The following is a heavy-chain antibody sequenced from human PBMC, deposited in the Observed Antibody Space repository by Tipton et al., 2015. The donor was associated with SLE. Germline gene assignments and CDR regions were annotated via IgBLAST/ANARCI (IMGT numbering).Heavy chain of an antibody. D-gene: IGHD1-26*01. Sequence: TLSLTCTVSGVSISSFYWNWFRQPPGGGLEWIGYIYYSGSTNYNPSLKSRVTISVDTSKNQFSLNLSSVTAADTAIYYCARVGYSGTSPYYYYYMDVWGKGTTVTVSS. CDR3: ARVGYSGTSPYYYYYMDV. CDR1: GVSISSFY. CDR2: IYYSGST. J-gene: IGHJ6*03. V-gene: IGHV4-59*01.